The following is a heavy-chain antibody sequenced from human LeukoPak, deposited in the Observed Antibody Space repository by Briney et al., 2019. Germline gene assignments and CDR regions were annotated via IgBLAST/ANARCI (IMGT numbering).Heavy chain of an antibody. D-gene: IGHD3-10*01. CDR3: TTDQLYYYGSGSYYAYYFDY. CDR2: IKSKTDGGTT. J-gene: IGHJ4*02. Sequence: GGSLRLSCAASGFTFSNAWMSWVRQAPGKGPEWVGRIKSKTDGGTTDYAAPVKGRFTISRDDSKTTLYLQMNSLKTEDTAVYYCTTDQLYYYGSGSYYAYYFDYWGQGTLVTVSS. CDR1: GFTFSNAW. V-gene: IGHV3-15*01.